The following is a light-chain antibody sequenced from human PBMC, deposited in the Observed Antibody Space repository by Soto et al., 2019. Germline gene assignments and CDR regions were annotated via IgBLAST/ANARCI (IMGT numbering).Light chain of an antibody. J-gene: IGKJ1*01. CDR3: QQYNSYTWT. Sequence: DIQMTQSPSTLSASVGDRVTITCRASQSISSWLAWYQQKPGKAPKLLIYDASSLESGVPSRFSGSGSGTEFTLTISSLQPDDFATYYCQQYNSYTWTFGQWPKVEIK. V-gene: IGKV1-5*01. CDR2: DAS. CDR1: QSISSW.